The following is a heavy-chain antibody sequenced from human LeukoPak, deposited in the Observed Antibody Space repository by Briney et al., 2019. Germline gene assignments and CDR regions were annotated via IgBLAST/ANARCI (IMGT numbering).Heavy chain of an antibody. V-gene: IGHV4-34*01. CDR2: INHSGST. CDR1: GGSFSGYY. CDR3: ARAADYVWGSYRYKYWFDP. J-gene: IGHJ5*02. D-gene: IGHD3-16*02. Sequence: PSETLSLTCAVYGGSFSGYYWSWIRQPPGKGLEWSGEINHSGSTNYNPSLKSRVTISVDTSKNQFSLKLRSVTAAATAVYYCARAADYVWGSYRYKYWFDPWGQGPRSPSPQ.